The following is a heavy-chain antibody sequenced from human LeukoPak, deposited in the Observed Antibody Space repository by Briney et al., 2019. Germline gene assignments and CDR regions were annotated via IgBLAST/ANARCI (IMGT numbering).Heavy chain of an antibody. CDR2: IWNDGSQK. Sequence: GGSLRLSCAASGFTFSSYGMHWVRQAPGKGLEWVAVIWNDGSQKYYADSVKDRFTISRDNSKNTLYLQMNSLRAEDTAVYYCARDKGPYYFDQWGQGTLLTVSS. CDR3: ARDKGPYYFDQ. CDR1: GFTFSSYG. V-gene: IGHV3-33*01. J-gene: IGHJ4*02.